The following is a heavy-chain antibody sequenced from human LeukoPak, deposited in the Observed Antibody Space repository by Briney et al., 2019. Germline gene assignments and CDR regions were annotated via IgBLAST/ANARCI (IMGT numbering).Heavy chain of an antibody. V-gene: IGHV5-51*01. J-gene: IGHJ4*02. CDR3: ARQSLGKFYGDYSDY. Sequence: GESLKISCKGSGYSFTSYWIGWVRQMPGKGLEWMGIIYPGDSDTRYSPSFQGQVTISADKSISTAYLQWSSLKASDTAMYYCARQSLGKFYGDYSDYWGQGTLVTVSS. CDR1: GYSFTSYW. D-gene: IGHD4-17*01. CDR2: IYPGDSDT.